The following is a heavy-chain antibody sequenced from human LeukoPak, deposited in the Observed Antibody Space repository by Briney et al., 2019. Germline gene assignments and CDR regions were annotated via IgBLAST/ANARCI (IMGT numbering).Heavy chain of an antibody. CDR2: ISYDGSNK. Sequence: GGSLRLSCAASGFTFSSYAMHWVRQAPGKGLEWVAVISYDGSNKYYADSVKGRFTISRDNPKNTLYLQMNSLRAEDTAVYYCAREAGDSSGWYVAYYFDYWGQGTLVTVSS. CDR1: GFTFSSYA. J-gene: IGHJ4*02. V-gene: IGHV3-30-3*01. D-gene: IGHD6-19*01. CDR3: AREAGDSSGWYVAYYFDY.